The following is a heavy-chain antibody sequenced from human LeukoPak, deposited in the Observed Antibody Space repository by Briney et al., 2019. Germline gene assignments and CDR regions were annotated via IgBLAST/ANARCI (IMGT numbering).Heavy chain of an antibody. CDR2: ISGSGEAK. Sequence: PGGSLRLSCTVSGINFGIQYMMWVRQAPGRGPEWVSYISGSGEAKFYADSVKGRFTISRDNAKNSLYLQMNSLRAEDTAVYYCGVEGLGYYDFSTANYWGQGTLVTVSS. V-gene: IGHV3-48*03. J-gene: IGHJ4*02. CDR3: GVEGLGYYDFSTANY. CDR1: GINFGIQY. D-gene: IGHD3-3*01.